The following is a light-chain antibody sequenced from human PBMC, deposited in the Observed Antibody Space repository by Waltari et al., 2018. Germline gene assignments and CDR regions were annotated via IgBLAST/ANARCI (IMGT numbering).Light chain of an antibody. CDR1: EGIYNN. Sequence: DIQMTQSPSSLSASVGDTVTITCQASEGIYNNLNWYQHKPGKAPKLLIYRASSFQRGIPSRFSGSGSGTDFTLTISSLQPEDFATYYCQQGYSYPLTFGGGTKVEMK. J-gene: IGKJ4*01. CDR3: QQGYSYPLT. V-gene: IGKV1-39*01. CDR2: RAS.